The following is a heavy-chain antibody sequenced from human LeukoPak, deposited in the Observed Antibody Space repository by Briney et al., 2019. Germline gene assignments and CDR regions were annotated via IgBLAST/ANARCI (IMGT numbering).Heavy chain of an antibody. Sequence: GGSLRLSCAASGFTFSSYSLTWLRQAPGKGLEWVSDISTDSRYIYYADSVQGRFTISRDNAQRSLYLQMNSLRVEDTAVYYCARVFGYCSSSACYAASDLWGQGTTVTVSS. D-gene: IGHD2-2*03. CDR3: ARVFGYCSSSACYAASDL. CDR2: ISTDSRYI. CDR1: GFTFSSYS. V-gene: IGHV3-21*01. J-gene: IGHJ3*01.